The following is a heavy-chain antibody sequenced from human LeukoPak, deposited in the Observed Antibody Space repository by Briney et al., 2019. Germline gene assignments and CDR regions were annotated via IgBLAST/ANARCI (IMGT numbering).Heavy chain of an antibody. J-gene: IGHJ3*02. Sequence: GGSLRLSCAASGFTVSSNYMSWVRQAPGKGLGWVSVIYSGGNTYYTDSVKGRFTISRDNSKNTLYLQMNSLRPEDTAVYYCARGGYSSGWFHAFDIWGQGTMVTVSS. CDR1: GFTVSSNY. CDR3: ARGGYSSGWFHAFDI. CDR2: IYSGGNT. D-gene: IGHD6-19*01. V-gene: IGHV3-66*02.